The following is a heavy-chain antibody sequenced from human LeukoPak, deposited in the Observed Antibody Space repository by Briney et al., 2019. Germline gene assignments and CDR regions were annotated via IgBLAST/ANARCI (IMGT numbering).Heavy chain of an antibody. Sequence: SETLSLTCAVCGGSFSGYYWSWIRQPPGKGLEWIGEINHSGSTNYNPSLKSRVTISVDTSKNQFSLKLSSVTAADTAVYYCARGRARTTFWGQGTLVTVSS. J-gene: IGHJ4*02. D-gene: IGHD3-16*01. CDR3: ARGRARTTF. CDR1: GGSFSGYY. CDR2: INHSGST. V-gene: IGHV4-34*01.